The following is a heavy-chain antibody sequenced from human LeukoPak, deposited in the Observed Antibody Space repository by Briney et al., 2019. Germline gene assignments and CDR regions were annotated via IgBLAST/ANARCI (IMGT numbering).Heavy chain of an antibody. CDR2: VLYDGSDS. J-gene: IGHJ4*02. CDR3: ARDLSGSYSVDY. V-gene: IGHV3-33*01. Sequence: QPGRSLRLSCTASGFTFSTYNIHWVRQAPGKGLEWVAIVLYDGSDSYYADSVKGRVTISRDNSKNTLSLQMDSLRADDTAVYFCARDLSGSYSVDYWGQGTLVTVSS. CDR1: GFTFSTYN. D-gene: IGHD1-26*01.